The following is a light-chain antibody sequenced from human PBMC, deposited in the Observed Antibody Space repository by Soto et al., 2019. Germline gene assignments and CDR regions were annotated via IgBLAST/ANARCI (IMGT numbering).Light chain of an antibody. CDR1: RSDVGGYNY. Sequence: QSALTQPASVSGSPGQSITISCTGTRSDVGGYNYVSWYQQNPGKAPKVIIYDVSNRPSGVSNRFSGSKSGNTASLTISGLQAEDEADYYCFSYTSSSARVFGGGTQLTVL. CDR3: FSYTSSSARV. CDR2: DVS. J-gene: IGLJ3*02. V-gene: IGLV2-14*01.